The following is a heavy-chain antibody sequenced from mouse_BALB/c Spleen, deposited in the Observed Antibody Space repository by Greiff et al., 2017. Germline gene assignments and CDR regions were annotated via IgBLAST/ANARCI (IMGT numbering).Heavy chain of an antibody. CDR1: GFTFSSYA. CDR3: ARGEGDEGAY. CDR2: ISSGGST. D-gene: IGHD3-3*01. J-gene: IGHJ3*01. V-gene: IGHV5-6-5*01. Sequence: EVMLVESGGGLVKPGGSLKLSCAASGFTFSSYAMSWVRQTPEKRLEWVASISSGGSTYYPDSVKGRFTISRDNARNILYLQMSSLRSEDTAMYYCARGEGDEGAYWGQGTLVTVSA.